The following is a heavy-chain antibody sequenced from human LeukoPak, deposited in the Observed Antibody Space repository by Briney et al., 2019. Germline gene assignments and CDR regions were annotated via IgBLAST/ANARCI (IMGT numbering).Heavy chain of an antibody. CDR2: IYYSGST. D-gene: IGHD1-26*01. CDR3: ARDKAPGSVGARGIFDY. Sequence: PSETLSLTCTVSGGSVSSGSYYWSWIRQPPGKGLEWIGYIYYSGSTNYNPSLKSRVTISVDTSKNQFSLKLSSVTAADTAVYYCARDKAPGSVGARGIFDYWGQGTLVTVSS. V-gene: IGHV4-61*01. CDR1: GGSVSSGSYY. J-gene: IGHJ4*02.